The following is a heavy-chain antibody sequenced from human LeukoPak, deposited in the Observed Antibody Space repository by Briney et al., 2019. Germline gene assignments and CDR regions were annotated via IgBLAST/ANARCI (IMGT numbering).Heavy chain of an antibody. J-gene: IGHJ6*02. CDR1: GFTFRNYA. CDR2: ISGSGGTK. V-gene: IGHV3-23*01. CDR3: ARRGYYGDYYYYGMDV. D-gene: IGHD4-17*01. Sequence: GGSLRLSCAASGFTFRNYAMSWVRQPPGKGLEWVSAISGSGGTKYYADSVKGRFTISRDNSKNTLYLQMNSLRAEDTAVYYCARRGYYGDYYYYGMDVWGQGTTVTVSS.